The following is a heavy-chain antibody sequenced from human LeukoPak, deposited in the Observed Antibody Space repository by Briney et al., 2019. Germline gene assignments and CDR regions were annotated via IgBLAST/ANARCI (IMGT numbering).Heavy chain of an antibody. J-gene: IGHJ4*02. Sequence: SGESLKISCKGSGYSFTCYWIGWVRQMPGKGLEWMGIVYPGDSDTRYSPSFQGQVTISADKSISTAYLQWSSLKASDTAMYYCAREQGAVAGRPLFDYWGQGTLVTVSS. CDR2: VYPGDSDT. V-gene: IGHV5-51*01. CDR3: AREQGAVAGRPLFDY. D-gene: IGHD6-19*01. CDR1: GYSFTCYW.